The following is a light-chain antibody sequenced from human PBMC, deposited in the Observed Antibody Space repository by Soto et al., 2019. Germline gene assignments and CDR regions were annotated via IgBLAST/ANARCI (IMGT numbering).Light chain of an antibody. J-gene: IGKJ5*01. V-gene: IGKV2D-29*02. CDR1: QSLVYSNGYNY. CDR2: DAY. CDR3: MQRTHVPIT. Sequence: DIVMTQSPLSLAVTPGEPASISCRSSQSLVYSNGYNYLDWYVQKAGQSQQLLIYDAYNRFSGVQDRFSGSGSGTDFTLKIRRVEAEDLGVYYCMQRTHVPITFGQGTRLEIK.